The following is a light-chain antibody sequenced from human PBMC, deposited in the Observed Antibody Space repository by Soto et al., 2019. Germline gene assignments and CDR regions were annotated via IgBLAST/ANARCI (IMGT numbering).Light chain of an antibody. CDR1: QGISNY. V-gene: IGKV1-27*01. Sequence: IHMTQSPSSLSASVGDSVTLICRASQGISNYLAWYQQKKGKVPKLMIYAASTLQSGVPSRFSGSTYGTDFNLTISSLQPEDVATYYCQKYNSAPLTFGQGTRLEI. CDR2: AAS. J-gene: IGKJ5*01. CDR3: QKYNSAPLT.